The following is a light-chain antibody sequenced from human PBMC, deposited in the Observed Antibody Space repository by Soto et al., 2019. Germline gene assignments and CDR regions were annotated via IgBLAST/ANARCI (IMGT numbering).Light chain of an antibody. CDR1: QSISNW. Sequence: DIQMTQSPSTLSASVGDRVTITCRASQSISNWVAWYQQKVGRAPKLLIYDGSTLETGVPSRFGGSGSGTEFTLTISSLQPDDFATYYCLQINSYPYTFGQGTKLEIK. CDR3: LQINSYPYT. V-gene: IGKV1-5*01. CDR2: DGS. J-gene: IGKJ2*01.